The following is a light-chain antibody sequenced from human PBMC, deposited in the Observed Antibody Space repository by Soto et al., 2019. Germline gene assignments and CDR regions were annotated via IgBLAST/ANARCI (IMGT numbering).Light chain of an antibody. V-gene: IGLV2-23*01. CDR3: CLYVGATTYV. Sequence: QSVLAQPASVSGSPGQSITISCTGASGYVGTYSLVSWYQQHPGKPHKALIYEGHKRTSGVFVRHPGTTSIYTDYLTISGLQTDDEADYYCCLYVGATTYVFGTGTKVTVL. J-gene: IGLJ1*01. CDR2: EGH. CDR1: SGYVGTYSL.